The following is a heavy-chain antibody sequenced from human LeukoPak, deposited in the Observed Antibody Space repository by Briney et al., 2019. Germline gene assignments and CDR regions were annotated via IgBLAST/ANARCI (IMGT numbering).Heavy chain of an antibody. D-gene: IGHD3-10*01. CDR1: GFTFSTHS. CDR2: IISSSNTI. V-gene: IGHV3-48*01. J-gene: IGHJ6*04. CDR3: ARAVGHGSGSPRMDV. Sequence: GGSLRLSCAVSGFTFSTHSMNWVRQAPGKGLEWVSYIISSSNTIYYADSVKGRFTISRDNAKNSLYLQMNSLRAEDTAAYYCARAVGHGSGSPRMDVWGKGTTVTVSS.